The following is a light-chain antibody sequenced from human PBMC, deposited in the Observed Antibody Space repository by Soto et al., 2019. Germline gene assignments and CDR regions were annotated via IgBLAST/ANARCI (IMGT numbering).Light chain of an antibody. CDR2: EVS. J-gene: IGLJ3*02. CDR3: CSYAGSTTFVV. CDR1: SSDIGSYNL. V-gene: IGLV2-23*02. Sequence: QSALTQPASVSGSPGQSITLSCTGTSSDIGSYNLVSWYQQHPGKAPKLMIYEVSERPSGVSNRFSGSKSGNTASLTISGLQAEDEADYYCCSYAGSTTFVVFGGGTKLTVL.